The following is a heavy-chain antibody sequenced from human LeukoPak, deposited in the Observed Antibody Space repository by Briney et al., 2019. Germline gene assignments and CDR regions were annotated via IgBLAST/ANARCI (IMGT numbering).Heavy chain of an antibody. CDR1: GYTFTSYA. J-gene: IGHJ4*02. V-gene: IGHV7-4-1*02. D-gene: IGHD3-9*01. CDR2: INTNTGNP. CDR3: ARESPYFDWFPEGY. Sequence: ASVKVSCKASGYTFTSYAMNWVRQAPGQGLEWMGWINTNTGNPTYAQGFTGRFVFSLDTSVSTAYLQISSLRAEDTAVYYCARESPYFDWFPEGYWGQGTLVTVSS.